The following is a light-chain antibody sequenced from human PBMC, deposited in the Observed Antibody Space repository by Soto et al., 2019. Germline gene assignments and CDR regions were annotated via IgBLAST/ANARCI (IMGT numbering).Light chain of an antibody. CDR2: AAS. Sequence: LSASERDWVTSACRASQSISSHLNWYQQKPGKAPKLLIYAASSLQSGVPSRFSGSGAGTDFTLTISSLQPEQIATYDCQESYSTPWTSGQGTRVEIK. CDR3: QESYSTPWT. CDR1: QSISSH. V-gene: IGKV1-39*01. J-gene: IGKJ1*01.